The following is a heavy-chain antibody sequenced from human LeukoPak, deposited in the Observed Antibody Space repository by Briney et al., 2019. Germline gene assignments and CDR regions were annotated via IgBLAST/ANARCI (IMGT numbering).Heavy chain of an antibody. V-gene: IGHV3-66*02. CDR3: ARDKLGSGYSSDFDC. Sequence: GGSLRLSCAASGFSVSSNYMNWVRQAPGKGLEWVSAIYTGGTTYYADSVKGRFTISRDNSKNALYLQLNSLRAEDTAVYYCARDKLGSGYSSDFDCWGQGTLVTVSS. J-gene: IGHJ4*02. D-gene: IGHD6-19*01. CDR2: IYTGGTT. CDR1: GFSVSSNY.